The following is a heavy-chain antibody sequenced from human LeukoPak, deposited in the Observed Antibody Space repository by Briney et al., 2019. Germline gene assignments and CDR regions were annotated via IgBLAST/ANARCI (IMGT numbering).Heavy chain of an antibody. D-gene: IGHD3-9*01. CDR1: GFTFSSYG. CDR2: ISYDGSNK. V-gene: IGHV3-30*03. Sequence: GGSLRLSCAASGFTFSSYGMHWVRQAPGKGLEWVAVISYDGSNKYYADSVKGRFTISRDNSKNTLYLQVNSLRAEDTAVYYCARDLKTPLVWGQGTLVTVSS. J-gene: IGHJ4*02. CDR3: ARDLKTPLV.